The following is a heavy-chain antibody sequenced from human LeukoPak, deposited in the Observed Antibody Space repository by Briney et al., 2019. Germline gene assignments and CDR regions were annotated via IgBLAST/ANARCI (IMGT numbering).Heavy chain of an antibody. V-gene: IGHV3-30-3*01. D-gene: IGHD3-22*01. J-gene: IGHJ4*02. Sequence: GGSLRLSCAASGFTFSSYAMHWVRQAPGKGLEWVAVISYDGSNKYYADSVKGRFTISRDNSKNTLYLQMNSLRAEDTAVYYCARDANLYYYDSSGYYYDYWGQGTLVTVSS. CDR3: ARDANLYYYDSSGYYYDY. CDR1: GFTFSSYA. CDR2: ISYDGSNK.